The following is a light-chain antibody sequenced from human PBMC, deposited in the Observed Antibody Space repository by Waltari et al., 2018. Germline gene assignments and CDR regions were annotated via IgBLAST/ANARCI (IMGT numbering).Light chain of an antibody. Sequence: QSALTQPASVSGSPGQSITISCTGTSSDVGGYNYVPWYQQHPGKAPELMIYEVSNRASGVSNRFSGSKSGNTASLTISGLQAEDEADYYCSSYTSSSTLNVVFGGGTKLTVL. CDR2: EVS. V-gene: IGLV2-14*01. CDR1: SSDVGGYNY. CDR3: SSYTSSSTLNVV. J-gene: IGLJ2*01.